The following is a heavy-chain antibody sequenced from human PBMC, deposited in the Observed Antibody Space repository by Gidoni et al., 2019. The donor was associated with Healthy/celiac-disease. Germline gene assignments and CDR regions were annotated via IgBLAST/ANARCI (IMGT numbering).Heavy chain of an antibody. Sequence: QVQLVESGGGLVKPGGSLRLSCAASGFTFSDYYMSWIRQAPGKGLEWVSYISSSSSYTNYADSVKGRFTISRDNAKNSLYLQMNSLRAEDTAVYYCAREVSNYYGMDVWGQGTTVTVSS. V-gene: IGHV3-11*05. CDR2: ISSSSSYT. CDR3: AREVSNYYGMDV. CDR1: GFTFSDYY. J-gene: IGHJ6*02.